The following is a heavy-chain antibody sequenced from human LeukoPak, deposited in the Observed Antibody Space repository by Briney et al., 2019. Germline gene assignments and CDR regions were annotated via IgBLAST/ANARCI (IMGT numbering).Heavy chain of an antibody. V-gene: IGHV1-46*01. J-gene: IGHJ4*02. Sequence: ASVKVSCKASGYTFTSYYMHWVRQAPGQGLEWMGIINPSGGSTSYAQKFQGRVTMTRDTSTSTVYMELSSLRSEDTAVYYCARVARSRNWNDHDFDYWGQGTLVTVSS. D-gene: IGHD1-1*01. CDR3: ARVARSRNWNDHDFDY. CDR2: INPSGGST. CDR1: GYTFTSYY.